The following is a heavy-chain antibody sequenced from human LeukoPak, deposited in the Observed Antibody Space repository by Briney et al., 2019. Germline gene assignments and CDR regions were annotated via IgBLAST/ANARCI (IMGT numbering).Heavy chain of an antibody. CDR2: IYYSGNT. V-gene: IGHV4-59*02. J-gene: IGHJ4*02. D-gene: IGHD6-19*01. Sequence: PSETLSLTCTVSGGSVSGYYWSWIRQPPGKGLEWIGYIYYSGNTNYNPSLKSRLIMSLGTSKNHFSLKLSSVTAADTAVYYCASRAATYSSGWYGFDYWGQGTLVTVSS. CDR3: ASRAATYSSGWYGFDY. CDR1: GGSVSGYY.